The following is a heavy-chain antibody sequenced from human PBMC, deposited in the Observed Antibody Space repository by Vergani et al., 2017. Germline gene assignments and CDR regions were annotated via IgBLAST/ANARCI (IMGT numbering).Heavy chain of an antibody. CDR2: ISGSGGST. CDR3: AKVFPDYYYGMDV. V-gene: IGHV3-23*04. J-gene: IGHJ6*02. Sequence: VQLVESGGGVVQPGRSLRLSCAASGFTFSTYGMHWVRQTPGKGLEWVSAISGSGGSTYYADSVKGRFTISRDNSKNTLYLQMNSLRAEDTAVYYCAKVFPDYYYGMDVWGQGTTVTVSS. CDR1: GFTFSTYG.